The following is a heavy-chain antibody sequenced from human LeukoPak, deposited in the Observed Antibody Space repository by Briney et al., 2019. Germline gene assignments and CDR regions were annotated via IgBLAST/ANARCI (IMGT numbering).Heavy chain of an antibody. D-gene: IGHD1-26*01. J-gene: IGHJ6*03. Sequence: PGGSLRLSCAASGFTFSNYAMNWVRQAPGKGLEWVSIIGKSGDSIYYADSVKGRFTISRDNSKNTLFLQMNSLRAEDTAVYYCVKSWGSTRPYYNYMAVWGKGNSVTVSS. V-gene: IGHV3-23*01. CDR1: GFTFSNYA. CDR2: IGKSGDSI. CDR3: VKSWGSTRPYYNYMAV.